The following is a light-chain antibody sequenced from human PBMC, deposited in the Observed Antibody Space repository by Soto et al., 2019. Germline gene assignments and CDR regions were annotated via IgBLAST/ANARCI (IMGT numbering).Light chain of an antibody. J-gene: IGLJ1*01. CDR1: SSDVGSYNL. CDR2: EES. CDR3: CSYAGSSTYV. Sequence: QSALTQPASVSGSPGQSITISCTGASSDVGSYNLVSWYQQHPGKAPKLMINEESKRPSGFSNRFSGSKSGNTAPLTISGLQAEDEADYYCCSYAGSSTYVFGTGTKFTVL. V-gene: IGLV2-23*01.